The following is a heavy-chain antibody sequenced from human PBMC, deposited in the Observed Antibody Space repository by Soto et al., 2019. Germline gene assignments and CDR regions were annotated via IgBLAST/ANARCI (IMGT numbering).Heavy chain of an antibody. CDR2: IYYSGST. CDR1: GGSISSGDYY. J-gene: IGHJ5*02. CDR3: AGQYYYDSSGYQNWFDP. Sequence: SETLSLTCTVSGGSISSGDYYWSWIRQPPGKGLEWIGYIYYSGSTYYNPSLKSRVTISVDTSKNQFSLKLSSVTAADTAVYYCAGQYYYDSSGYQNWFDPWGQGTLVTVSS. D-gene: IGHD3-22*01. V-gene: IGHV4-30-4*01.